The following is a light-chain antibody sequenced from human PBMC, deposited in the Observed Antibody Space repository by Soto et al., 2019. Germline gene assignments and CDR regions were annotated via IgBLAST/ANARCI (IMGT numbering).Light chain of an antibody. CDR3: QQHSNWPRT. CDR2: DAS. CDR1: QSVSNY. Sequence: EIVLTQSPATLYSSPGERATLSCRASQSVSNYLACFQQKPGQAPRLLIYDASKRATGVPARFSGSGSGPYFTLTISSLEPEDFAVYYCQQHSNWPRTFGQGTNVEIK. J-gene: IGKJ1*01. V-gene: IGKV3-11*01.